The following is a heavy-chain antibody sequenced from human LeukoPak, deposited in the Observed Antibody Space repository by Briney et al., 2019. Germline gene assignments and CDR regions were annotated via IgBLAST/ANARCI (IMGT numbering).Heavy chain of an antibody. J-gene: IGHJ4*02. V-gene: IGHV3-48*04. CDR3: AFLGYCSSTSCYPPPDY. Sequence: GGSLRLSCAASGFTFSSYSMNWVRQAPGKGLEWASYISSSSSTIYYADSVKGRFTISRDNAKNSLYLQMNSLRAEDTAVYYCAFLGYCSSTSCYPPPDYWGQGTLVTVSS. D-gene: IGHD2-2*01. CDR1: GFTFSSYS. CDR2: ISSSSSTI.